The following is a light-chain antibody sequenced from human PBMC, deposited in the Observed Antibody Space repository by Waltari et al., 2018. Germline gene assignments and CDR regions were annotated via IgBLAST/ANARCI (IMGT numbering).Light chain of an antibody. Sequence: ESILTQSPGTLSLSPGERATLSCRTSQTIRSGYLAWYQQKPGQAPRLLIYGTSSRATGIPDRFTGSGSGTDFTLTINRLEPEDFAVYYCQQYGGSAIFTFGPGTKVDIK. CDR3: QQYGGSAIFT. CDR2: GTS. CDR1: QTIRSGY. J-gene: IGKJ3*01. V-gene: IGKV3-20*01.